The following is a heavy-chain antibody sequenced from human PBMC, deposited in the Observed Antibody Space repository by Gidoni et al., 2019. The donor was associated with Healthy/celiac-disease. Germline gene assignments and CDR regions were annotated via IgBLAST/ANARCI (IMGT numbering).Heavy chain of an antibody. CDR3: ARDYYGSGSYSSPVDY. V-gene: IGHV3-11*05. J-gene: IGHJ4*02. CDR1: GFTFSDYY. D-gene: IGHD3-10*01. Sequence: QVQLVESGGGLVKPGGSLRLSCAASGFTFSDYYMSWIRQAPGKGLEWVSYISSSSSYTNYADSVKGRFTISRDNAKNSLYLQMNSLRAEDTAVYYCARDYYGSGSYSSPVDYWGQGTLVTVSS. CDR2: ISSSSSYT.